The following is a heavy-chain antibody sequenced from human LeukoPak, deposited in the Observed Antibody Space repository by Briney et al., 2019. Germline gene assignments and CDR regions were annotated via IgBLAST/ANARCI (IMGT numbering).Heavy chain of an antibody. Sequence: SETLSLTCTVSGGSISSGSYYWSWIRQPAGKGLEWIGRIYTSGSTNYNPSLKSRVTISVDTSKNQFSLKLSSVTAADTAVYYCARDRILPHKGYYMDVWGKGTTVTVSS. J-gene: IGHJ6*03. CDR1: GGSISSGSYY. D-gene: IGHD1-14*01. V-gene: IGHV4-61*02. CDR3: ARDRILPHKGYYMDV. CDR2: IYTSGST.